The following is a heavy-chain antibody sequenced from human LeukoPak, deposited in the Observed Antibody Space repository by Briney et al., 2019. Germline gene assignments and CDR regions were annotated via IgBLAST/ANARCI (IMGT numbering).Heavy chain of an antibody. CDR2: IYYSGST. D-gene: IGHD5-12*01. CDR1: GGSISSHY. Sequence: SETLSLTCTVSGGSISSHYWSWIRQPPGKGLEWIGYIYYSGSTNYNPSLKSRVTISVDTSKNQFSLKLSSVTAADTAVYYCARDCLYGGSGFYNWFDPWGQGTLVTVSS. V-gene: IGHV4-59*11. J-gene: IGHJ5*02. CDR3: ARDCLYGGSGFYNWFDP.